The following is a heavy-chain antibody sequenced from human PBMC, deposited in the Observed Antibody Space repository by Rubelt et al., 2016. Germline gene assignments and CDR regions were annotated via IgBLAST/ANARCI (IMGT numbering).Heavy chain of an antibody. V-gene: IGHV3-33*01. Sequence: QVQLVESGGGVVQPGRSLRLSCAASGFTFSSYGMHWVRQAPGKGLEWVAVIWYDGSNKYYADSVRGRFTISRDNSKNTLYLQMNSRRAEDTAVYYCARGPYSRSRGGLYYYYGMDVWGQGTTVTVS. CDR2: IWYDGSNK. D-gene: IGHD6-13*01. J-gene: IGHJ6*02. CDR3: ARGPYSRSRGGLYYYYGMDV. CDR1: GFTFSSYG.